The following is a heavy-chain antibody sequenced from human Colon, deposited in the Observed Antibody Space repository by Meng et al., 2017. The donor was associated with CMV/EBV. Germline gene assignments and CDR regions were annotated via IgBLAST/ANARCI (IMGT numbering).Heavy chain of an antibody. Sequence: SETLSLTCNVSGGAISSSRHYWGWIRQPPGKGLEWIGSINIGGATYYRPSLESRITISMDTSRNVISLIMASVSAEDTAVYYCAKDRVLRGVLAASGDYYHYYNMDGWGQGTTVTVSS. CDR2: INIGGAT. J-gene: IGHJ6*02. V-gene: IGHV4-39*02. CDR1: GGAISSSRHY. D-gene: IGHD2-2*01. CDR3: AKDRVLRGVLAASGDYYHYYNMDG.